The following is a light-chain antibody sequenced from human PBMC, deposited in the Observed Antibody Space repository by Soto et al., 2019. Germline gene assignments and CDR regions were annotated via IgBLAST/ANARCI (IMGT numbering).Light chain of an antibody. CDR2: AAA. V-gene: IGKV3-20*01. Sequence: EIVLTQSPGTLSLSPVERATLSCRASQSVGSSYLAWYQQRPGQAPRLLIYAAATRATGIPERFSGSGSGTDFTLTISRLEPEDFAVYYCHQSGGSLSWTFGQGTKVDIK. CDR1: QSVGSSY. CDR3: HQSGGSLSWT. J-gene: IGKJ1*01.